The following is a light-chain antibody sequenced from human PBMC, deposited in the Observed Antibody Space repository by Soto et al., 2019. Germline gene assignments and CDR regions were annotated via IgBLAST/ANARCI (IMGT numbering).Light chain of an antibody. CDR2: KAS. Sequence: DIQMTQSHSTLSASVGDRVTITCRASQSIDGWLAWYQHKPGKAPKLLIFKASTLETGVPSRFSGSGSETEFTLTISSLQPDDSATYYCQPYNSYSRTFGQGTKV. CDR3: QPYNSYSRT. CDR1: QSIDGW. J-gene: IGKJ1*01. V-gene: IGKV1-5*03.